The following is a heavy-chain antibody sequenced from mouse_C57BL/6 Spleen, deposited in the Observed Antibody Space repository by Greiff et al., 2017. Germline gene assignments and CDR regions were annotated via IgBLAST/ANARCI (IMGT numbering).Heavy chain of an antibody. Sequence: QVQLQQPGAELVRPGSSVKLSCKASGYTFTSYWMHWVKQRPIQGLEWIGNIDPSDSETHYNQKFKDKATVTVDKSSSTAYMQRSSLTSEDSAVYYCARDPYYGSSYWYFDVWGTGTSVTVSS. D-gene: IGHD1-1*01. CDR3: ARDPYYGSSYWYFDV. CDR2: IDPSDSET. V-gene: IGHV1-52*01. CDR1: GYTFTSYW. J-gene: IGHJ1*03.